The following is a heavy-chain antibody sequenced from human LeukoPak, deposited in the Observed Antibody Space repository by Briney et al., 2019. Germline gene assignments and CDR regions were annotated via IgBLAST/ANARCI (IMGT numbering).Heavy chain of an antibody. CDR3: ARDTGYNTFDY. CDR1: GFTFSSYW. J-gene: IGHJ4*02. Sequence: GGSQRLSCATSGFTFSSYWMSWVRQAPGKGLEWVANIKEDGSDKYYVDSVKGRFTISRDNAKNSLYLQMNSLRAEDTAVYYCARDTGYNTFDYWGQGTLVT. CDR2: IKEDGSDK. D-gene: IGHD5-24*01. V-gene: IGHV3-7*05.